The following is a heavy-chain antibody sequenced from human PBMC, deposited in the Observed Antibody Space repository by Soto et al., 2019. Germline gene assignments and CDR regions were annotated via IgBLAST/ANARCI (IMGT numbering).Heavy chain of an antibody. CDR3: AKMPVVPAAIFYYYYYYYMDV. D-gene: IGHD2-2*01. J-gene: IGHJ6*03. V-gene: IGHV3-23*01. CDR1: GFTFSSYA. CDR2: ISGSGGST. Sequence: GGSLRLSCAASGFTFSSYAMSWVRQATGKGLEWVSAISGSGGSTYYADSVKGRFTISRDNSKNTLYLQMNSLRAEDTAVYYCAKMPVVPAAIFYYYYYYYMDVWGKGTTVTVSS.